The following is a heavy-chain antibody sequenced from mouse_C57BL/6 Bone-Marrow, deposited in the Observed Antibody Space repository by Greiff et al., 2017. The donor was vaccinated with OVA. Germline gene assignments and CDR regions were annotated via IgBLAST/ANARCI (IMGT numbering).Heavy chain of an antibody. J-gene: IGHJ3*01. Sequence: DVQLVESGGGLVKPGGSLKLSCAASGFTFSDYGMHWVRQAPEKGLEWVAYISSGSSTIYYADTVKGRFTISRDNAKNTRFLQMTSLRSEDTAMYYCARHQEAWFAYWGQGTLVTVSA. V-gene: IGHV5-17*01. CDR2: ISSGSSTI. CDR3: ARHQEAWFAY. CDR1: GFTFSDYG.